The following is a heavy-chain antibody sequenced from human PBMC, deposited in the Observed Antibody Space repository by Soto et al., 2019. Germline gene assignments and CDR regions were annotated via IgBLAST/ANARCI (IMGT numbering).Heavy chain of an antibody. J-gene: IGHJ6*02. Sequence: VQLVQSGAEVKKPGSSVKLSCKASGGTFNRYTISWVRQAPGQGLEWMGGIIPIFGIANYAQKFQGRVAIIADESTSAAYMELRSLRSEDTAVYYCALWGFRDGNNSKYNYSGMDVWGQGTTVTVSS. CDR1: GGTFNRYT. D-gene: IGHD1-1*01. CDR2: IIPIFGIA. V-gene: IGHV1-69*01. CDR3: ALWGFRDGNNSKYNYSGMDV.